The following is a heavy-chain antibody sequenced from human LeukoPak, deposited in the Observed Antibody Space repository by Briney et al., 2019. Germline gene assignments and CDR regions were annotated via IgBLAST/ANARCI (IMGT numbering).Heavy chain of an antibody. V-gene: IGHV3-30*02. CDR2: IRSDGNDK. Sequence: PGGSLRLSCAASGFSFDYYGMHWVRQGPGTGLEWVAFIRSDGNDKYYGDSVKGRFTISRDISKNTLYLQMISLRAEDTGVYYCAKDRTPVYGNFDVDAFDVWGQGTAVTVSS. CDR3: AKDRTPVYGNFDVDAFDV. J-gene: IGHJ3*01. D-gene: IGHD4-11*01. CDR1: GFSFDYYG.